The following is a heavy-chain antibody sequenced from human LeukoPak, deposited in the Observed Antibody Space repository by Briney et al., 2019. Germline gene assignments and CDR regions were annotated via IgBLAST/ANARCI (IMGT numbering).Heavy chain of an antibody. CDR2: IYYSGST. CDR3: ARQGGGFWYFDL. CDR1: GGSISSYY. V-gene: IGHV4-59*08. Sequence: PSETLSLTRTVSGGSISSYYWSWIRQPPGKRLEWIWYIYYSGSTNYNPSLKSRVTISVDTSKNQFSLTLSSVTAADPAVYYCARQGGGFWYFDLWGRGTLVTVSS. J-gene: IGHJ2*01. D-gene: IGHD6-25*01.